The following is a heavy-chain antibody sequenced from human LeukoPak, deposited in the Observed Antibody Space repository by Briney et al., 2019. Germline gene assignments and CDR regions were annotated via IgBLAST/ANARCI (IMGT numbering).Heavy chain of an antibody. CDR1: GYTFTSYG. CDR3: ARGQYYGSGSHNWFDP. D-gene: IGHD3-10*01. J-gene: IGHJ5*02. Sequence: ASVKVSCKASGYTFTSYGISWVRQAPGQGLEWMGWISAYNGNTNYAQKLQGRVTMTTDTSTSTAYMELRSLRSDDTAVYYCARGQYYGSGSHNWFDPWGQGTLVTVPS. CDR2: ISAYNGNT. V-gene: IGHV1-18*04.